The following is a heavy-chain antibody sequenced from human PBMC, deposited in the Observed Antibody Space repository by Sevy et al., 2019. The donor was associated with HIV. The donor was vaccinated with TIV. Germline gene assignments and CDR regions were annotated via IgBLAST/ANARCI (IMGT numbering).Heavy chain of an antibody. CDR3: ARDKFLRLGELSLLYY. V-gene: IGHV3-7*03. CDR2: IKQDGSEK. J-gene: IGHJ4*02. CDR1: GFTFSSYW. D-gene: IGHD3-16*02. Sequence: GGSLRLSCAASGFTFSSYWMSWVRQAPGKGLEWVANIKQDGSEKYYVDSVKGRFTISRDNAKNSLYLQMNSLRAEDMAVYYCARDKFLRLGELSLLYYWGQGPLVTVSS.